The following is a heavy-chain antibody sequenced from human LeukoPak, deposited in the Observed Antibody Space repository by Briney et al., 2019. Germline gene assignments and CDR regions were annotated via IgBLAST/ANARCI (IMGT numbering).Heavy chain of an antibody. CDR1: GGSVSSGSYY. CDR3: ARDKDAFDI. V-gene: IGHV4-61*01. CDR2: IYYSGST. Sequence: SGTLSLTCTVSGGSVSSGSYYWSWVRQPPGKGLEWIGYIYYSGSTNYNPSLKSRVTISVDTSKNQFSLKLSSVTAADTAVYYCARDKDAFDIWGQGTMVTVSS. J-gene: IGHJ3*02.